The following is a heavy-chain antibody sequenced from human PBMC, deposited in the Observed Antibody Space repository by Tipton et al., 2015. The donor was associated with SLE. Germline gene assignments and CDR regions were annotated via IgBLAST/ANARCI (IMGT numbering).Heavy chain of an antibody. Sequence: TLSLTCTVSGGSISSSSYYWGWIRQPPGKGLEWIGSFYSSGNTNYNPSFKSRVTISLDTSKNQYSLKLSSVTAADTAVYYCAFGEAVWTASYEPYHKYYMDVWGKGTTVIVSS. V-gene: IGHV4-39*07. J-gene: IGHJ6*03. CDR1: GGSISSSSYY. D-gene: IGHD3/OR15-3a*01. CDR2: FYSSGNT. CDR3: AFGEAVWTASYEPYHKYYMDV.